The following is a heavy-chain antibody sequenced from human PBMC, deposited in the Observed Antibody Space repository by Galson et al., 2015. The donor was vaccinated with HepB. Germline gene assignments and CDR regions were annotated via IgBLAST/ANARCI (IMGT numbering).Heavy chain of an antibody. CDR2: ISGPGGRT. V-gene: IGHV3-23*01. Sequence: SLRLSCAVSGLFFRNYAMSWVRQAPSKGLEWVSGISGPGGRTSYADSVKGRFTISRDNSKKTLYLEMSSLRANDTAVYYCATQRRTGLYYFDYWGQGALVTVSS. D-gene: IGHD6-25*01. CDR3: ATQRRTGLYYFDY. CDR1: GLFFRNYA. J-gene: IGHJ4*01.